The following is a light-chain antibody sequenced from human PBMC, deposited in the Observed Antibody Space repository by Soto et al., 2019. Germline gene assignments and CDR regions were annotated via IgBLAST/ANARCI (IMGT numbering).Light chain of an antibody. J-gene: IGLJ1*01. Sequence: QSALTQPASVSGSPGQSITISCTGNSSDIGGYNYVSWYQQHPDKAPKLMIYDVSDRPSGVSNRFSGSKSGNTASLTISGLQAEDEADYYCSSYKYSKSVVFGTGTKLTVL. V-gene: IGLV2-14*03. CDR3: SSYKYSKSVV. CDR2: DVS. CDR1: SSDIGGYNY.